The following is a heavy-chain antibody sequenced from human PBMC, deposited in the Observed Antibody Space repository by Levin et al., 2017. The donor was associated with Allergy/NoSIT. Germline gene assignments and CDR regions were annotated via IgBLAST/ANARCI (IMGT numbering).Heavy chain of an antibody. CDR3: ARAHRGVCGGDCLYYFDY. J-gene: IGHJ4*02. V-gene: IGHV3-30-3*01. Sequence: GGSLRLSCAASGFTFSSYAMHWVRQAPGKGLEWVAVISYDGSNKYYADSVKGRFTISRDNSKNTLYLQMNSLRAEDTAVYYCARAHRGVCGGDCLYYFDYWGQGTLVTVSS. D-gene: IGHD2-21*02. CDR1: GFTFSSYA. CDR2: ISYDGSNK.